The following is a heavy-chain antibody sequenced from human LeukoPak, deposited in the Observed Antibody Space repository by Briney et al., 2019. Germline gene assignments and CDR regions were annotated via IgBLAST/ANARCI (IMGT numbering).Heavy chain of an antibody. D-gene: IGHD6-19*01. J-gene: IGHJ4*02. V-gene: IGHV3-9*01. CDR2: ISWNSGSI. CDR3: AKDNGYSSGPFDY. Sequence: GRSLRLSCAASGFTFDDYAMHWVRQAPGKGLEWVSGISWNSGSIGYADSVKGRFTISRDNAKNSLYLQMNSLRAEDTALYYCAKDNGYSSGPFDYWGRGTLVTVSS. CDR1: GFTFDDYA.